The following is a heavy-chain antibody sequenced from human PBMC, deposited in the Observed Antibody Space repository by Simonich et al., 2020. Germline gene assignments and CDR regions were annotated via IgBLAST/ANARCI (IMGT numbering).Heavy chain of an antibody. V-gene: IGHV4-38-2*01. J-gene: IGHJ6*02. CDR3: ARVGYSNYYYYGMDV. Sequence: QVQLQESGPGLVKPSETLSLTCAVSGYSISSGYYWGWIRQPPGKGLEWIGGIYHSGCTYYTPSLKSRVTISVDTSKNQFSLKLSSVTAADTAVYYCARVGYSNYYYYGMDVWGQGTTVTVSS. D-gene: IGHD6-13*01. CDR2: IYHSGCT. CDR1: GYSISSGYY.